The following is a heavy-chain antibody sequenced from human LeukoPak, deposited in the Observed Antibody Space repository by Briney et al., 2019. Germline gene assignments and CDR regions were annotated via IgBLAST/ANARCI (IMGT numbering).Heavy chain of an antibody. Sequence: GESLKISCKDSGYNFITNWIGWVRQMPGKGLEWMGIMYPDDSDTRYSPAFQGQVTISVDKSISTAYLQWSSPKASDTAIYYCARHPSYTRGWPLDYWGQGTPVTVSS. CDR1: GYNFITNW. V-gene: IGHV5-51*01. D-gene: IGHD6-19*01. J-gene: IGHJ4*02. CDR2: MYPDDSDT. CDR3: ARHPSYTRGWPLDY.